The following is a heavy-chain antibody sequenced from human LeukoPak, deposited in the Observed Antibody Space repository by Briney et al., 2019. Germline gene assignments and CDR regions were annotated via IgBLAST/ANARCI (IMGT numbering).Heavy chain of an antibody. V-gene: IGHV4-34*01. D-gene: IGHD3-16*02. Sequence: SETLSLTCAVYGGSLSGYYWSWIRQPPGKGLEWSGEINHSATTNYTPSLKSPVTISVPTSKTQFSLKLSSVTAADTAVYYCARDPKRSFYGMDVWGQGTTVTVSS. CDR1: GGSLSGYY. CDR2: INHSATT. CDR3: ARDPKRSFYGMDV. J-gene: IGHJ6*02.